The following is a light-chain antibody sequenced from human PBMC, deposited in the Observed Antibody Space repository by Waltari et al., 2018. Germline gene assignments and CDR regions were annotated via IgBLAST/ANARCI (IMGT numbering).Light chain of an antibody. Sequence: QTVVTQEPSLSVSPGGTVTLTFALSSGSLSTTSYATWYQQTPGQAPRSLVYKRNARSSCGPDRFSGSILGNTAALTITGAQADDESDYYCALYMGSGIWVFGGGTRLTVL. CDR1: SGSLSTTSY. CDR2: KRN. J-gene: IGLJ3*02. V-gene: IGLV8-61*01. CDR3: ALYMGSGIWV.